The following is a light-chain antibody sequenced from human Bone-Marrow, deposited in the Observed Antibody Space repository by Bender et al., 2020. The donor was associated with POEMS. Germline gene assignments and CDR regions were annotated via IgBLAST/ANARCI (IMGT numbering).Light chain of an antibody. CDR2: QDD. Sequence: SYELTQSPSVSVSPGQTANITCSGDKLGDKYTCWYQQKPGQSPVLVIYQDDRRPSGIPERFSGSNSGNTATLTISGTQAMDEADYYCQAWDSSIYVVFGGGTKLTVL. CDR1: KLGDKY. V-gene: IGLV3-1*01. J-gene: IGLJ2*01. CDR3: QAWDSSIYVV.